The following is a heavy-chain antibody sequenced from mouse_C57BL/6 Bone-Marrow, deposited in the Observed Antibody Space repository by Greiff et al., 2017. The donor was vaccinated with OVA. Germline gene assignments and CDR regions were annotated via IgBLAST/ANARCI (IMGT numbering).Heavy chain of an antibody. CDR1: GFTFSDFY. V-gene: IGHV7-1*01. J-gene: IGHJ4*01. CDR2: SRNKANDYTT. Sequence: EVKLVESGGGLVQSGRSLRLSCATSGFTFSDFYMEWVRQAPGKGLEWIAASRNKANDYTTEYSASVKGRLIVSRDTSPSILYLQKNALRAEDTAVYYCARGFIDYDYDDAIDYWGQGTSVTVSS. CDR3: ARGFIDYDYDDAIDY. D-gene: IGHD2-4*01.